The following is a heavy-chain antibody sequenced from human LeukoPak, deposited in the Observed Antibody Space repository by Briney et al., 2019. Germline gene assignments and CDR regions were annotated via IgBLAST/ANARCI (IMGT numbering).Heavy chain of an antibody. J-gene: IGHJ4*02. Sequence: QTGGSLRLSCAASGFTFGDYAMHWVRQAPGKGLEWVYLISGDGGTTYYAESVKGRFTISRDNSKNSLYLQMNSLRTEDTALYYCAKVLRGYCSGGSCYGYDFDYWGQGTLVTVSS. CDR1: GFTFGDYA. V-gene: IGHV3-43*02. CDR2: ISGDGGTT. CDR3: AKVLRGYCSGGSCYGYDFDY. D-gene: IGHD2-15*01.